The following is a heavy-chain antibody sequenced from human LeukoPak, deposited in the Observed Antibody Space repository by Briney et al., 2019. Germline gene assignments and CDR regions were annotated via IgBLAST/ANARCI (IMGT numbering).Heavy chain of an antibody. CDR3: ARDEWPRAFDI. V-gene: IGHV1-2*02. CDR2: IKPNNGGT. Sequence: APVKVSCKASGYTFIAYHIHWVRQAPGQGLEWMGWIKPNNGGTNYAQSFQGRVTMTRDTSISTAYMELSSLRSDDTAVYYCARDEWPRAFDIWGQGTMVTVSS. J-gene: IGHJ3*02. D-gene: IGHD3-3*01. CDR1: GYTFIAYH.